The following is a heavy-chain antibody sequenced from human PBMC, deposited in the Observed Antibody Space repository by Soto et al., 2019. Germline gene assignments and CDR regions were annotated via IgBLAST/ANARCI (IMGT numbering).Heavy chain of an antibody. CDR2: ISGSGTTA. CDR3: AKTTDGWFSAFEI. D-gene: IGHD6-19*01. CDR1: GFIFSSYA. V-gene: IGHV3-23*01. Sequence: EVQLLESGGGLVQPGGSLRLSCAASGFIFSSYAMSWVRQAPGKGLEWVSAISGSGTTAYYADSVKGRFTFSRDNSKNTMYLQMNSLRAEDTAVYYFAKTTDGWFSAFEIWGQGTMVIVSS. J-gene: IGHJ3*02.